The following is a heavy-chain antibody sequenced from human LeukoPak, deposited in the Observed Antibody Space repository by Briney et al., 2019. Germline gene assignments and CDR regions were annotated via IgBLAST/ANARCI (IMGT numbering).Heavy chain of an antibody. D-gene: IGHD1-1*01. CDR1: GFTFDDYA. V-gene: IGHV3-9*01. CDR3: VRGGRPMDQLLDY. CDR2: ISWNSGSI. J-gene: IGHJ4*02. Sequence: GGSLRLSCAASGFTFDDYAMHWVRQAPGKGLEWVSGISWNSGSIGYADFVKGRFTISRDNAENSLFLQMDNLRAEDAAVYYCVRGGRPMDQLLDYWGQGTLATVSS.